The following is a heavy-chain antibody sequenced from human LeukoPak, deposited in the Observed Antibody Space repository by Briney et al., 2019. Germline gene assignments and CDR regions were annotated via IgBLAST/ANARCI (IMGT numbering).Heavy chain of an antibody. V-gene: IGHV1-18*01. CDR1: GYTFTSYG. Sequence: GASVKVSCKASGYTFTSYGISWVRQAPGQGLEWMGWISAYNGNTNYAQKFQGRVTMTRDTSISTAYMELSRLRSDDTAVYYCARDLRVRRLGDAFDIWGQGTMVTVSS. CDR3: ARDLRVRRLGDAFDI. D-gene: IGHD3-10*01. J-gene: IGHJ3*02. CDR2: ISAYNGNT.